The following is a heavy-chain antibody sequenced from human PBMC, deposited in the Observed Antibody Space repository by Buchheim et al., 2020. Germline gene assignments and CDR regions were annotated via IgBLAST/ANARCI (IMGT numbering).Heavy chain of an antibody. CDR3: AREPEAYYYDSSGYDSFDY. V-gene: IGHV3-48*03. CDR1: GFTFSSYE. D-gene: IGHD3-22*01. J-gene: IGHJ4*02. Sequence: EVRLVESGGGLVQPGGSLRLSCAASGFTFSSYEMNWVRQAPGKGLEWVSYISSSGSTIYYADSVKGRFTISRDNAKNSLYLQMNSLRAEDTAVYYCAREPEAYYYDSSGYDSFDYWGQGTL. CDR2: ISSSGSTI.